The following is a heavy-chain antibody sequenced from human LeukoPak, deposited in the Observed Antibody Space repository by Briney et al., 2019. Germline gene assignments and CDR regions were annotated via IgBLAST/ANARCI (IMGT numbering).Heavy chain of an antibody. J-gene: IGHJ4*02. D-gene: IGHD3-22*01. Sequence: GESPKISCKGSGYSFTSYWIGWVRQMPGKGLEWMGIIYPGDSDTRYSPSFQGQVTISADKSISTAYLQWSSLKASDTAMYSCARWSYYDSSGDLGSGLPDYWGQGTLVTVSS. CDR2: IYPGDSDT. V-gene: IGHV5-51*01. CDR3: ARWSYYDSSGDLGSGLPDY. CDR1: GYSFTSYW.